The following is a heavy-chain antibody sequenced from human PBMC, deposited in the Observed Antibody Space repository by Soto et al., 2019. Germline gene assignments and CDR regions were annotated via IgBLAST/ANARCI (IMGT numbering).Heavy chain of an antibody. Sequence: SETLSLTCTVSGGSTSSTYYWSWIRQPPGKGLEWIGYVYYSGSTSGSTNYNASLKSRVTISVDTSKNQFALKLTSVTAADTAVYFVVMEPLPLSAIDFRGPGTMVTRSS. V-gene: IGHV4-59*01. J-gene: IGHJ4*03. CDR2: VYYSGSTSGST. CDR1: GGSTSSTYY. CDR3: VMEPLPLSAIDF. D-gene: IGHD2-15*01.